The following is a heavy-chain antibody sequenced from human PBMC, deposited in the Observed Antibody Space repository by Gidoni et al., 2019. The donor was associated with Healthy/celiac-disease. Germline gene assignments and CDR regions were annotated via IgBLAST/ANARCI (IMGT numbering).Heavy chain of an antibody. J-gene: IGHJ2*01. CDR1: GFTFSSYA. CDR2: ISGSGGST. D-gene: IGHD6-6*01. Sequence: EVQLLESGGGLVQPGGSLRLSCAASGFTFSSYAMSWVRQAPGKGLEWVSAISGSGGSTYYADSVKGRFTISRDNSKNTLYLQMNSLRAEDTAVYYCAKGSGSSSSLDWYFDLWGRGTLVTVSS. V-gene: IGHV3-23*01. CDR3: AKGSGSSSSLDWYFDL.